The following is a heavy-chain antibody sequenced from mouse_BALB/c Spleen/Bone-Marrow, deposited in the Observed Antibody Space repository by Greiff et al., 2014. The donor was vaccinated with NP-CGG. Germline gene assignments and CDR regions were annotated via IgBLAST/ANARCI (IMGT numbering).Heavy chain of an antibody. D-gene: IGHD1-1*01. CDR1: GYTFTSYY. CDR2: INPSNGGT. CDR3: TRSNYGYWFFDV. J-gene: IGHJ1*01. V-gene: IGHV1S81*02. Sequence: VQLQQSGAELVEPGASVKLSCKASGYTFTSYYMYWVKQRPGQGLEWIGEINPSNGGTNLNEKFKSKATLTVDKSSNTAYVQLSSLTSEDSAVYHCTRSNYGYWFFDVWGAGTTVTVSS.